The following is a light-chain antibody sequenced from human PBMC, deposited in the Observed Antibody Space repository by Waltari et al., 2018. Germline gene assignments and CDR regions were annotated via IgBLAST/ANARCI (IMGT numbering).Light chain of an antibody. Sequence: QSALTKPPSASGSPGQSVTIPCTGTSSDVGGFDYLSWYQQHPGKVPRLMIYEVSKRPSGVPDRFSGSKSGNTASLTVSGLQVEDEADYYCSSFAGSSQMLFGGGTKLTVL. V-gene: IGLV2-8*01. J-gene: IGLJ2*01. CDR1: SSDVGGFDY. CDR3: SSFAGSSQML. CDR2: EVS.